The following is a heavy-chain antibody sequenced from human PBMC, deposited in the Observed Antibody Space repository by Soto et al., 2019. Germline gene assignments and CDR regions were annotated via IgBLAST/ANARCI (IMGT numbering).Heavy chain of an antibody. J-gene: IGHJ6*02. CDR3: AKNVWGITIFGGMDV. CDR2: VSHGGGST. D-gene: IGHD3-9*01. CDR1: GFTFSDYA. Sequence: GGSLRLSCAASGFTFSDYAMHWVRQAPGKGLEWVAVVSHGGGSTYYADSVKGRFTISRDNSKNTLYLQMNSLRAEDTAVYYCAKNVWGITIFGGMDVWGQGTTVPVSS. V-gene: IGHV3-23*01.